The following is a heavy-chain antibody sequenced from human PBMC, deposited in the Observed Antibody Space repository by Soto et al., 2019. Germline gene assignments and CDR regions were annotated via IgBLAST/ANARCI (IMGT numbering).Heavy chain of an antibody. CDR2: IIPIFGTA. CDR3: ARSWGITIFGVVTEGYYYGMDV. J-gene: IGHJ6*02. V-gene: IGHV1-69*06. Sequence: SVKVSCKASGGTFSSYAISWVRQAPGQGLEWMGGIIPIFGTANYAQKFQGRVTITADKSTSTAYMELSSLRSEDTAVYYCARSWGITIFGVVTEGYYYGMDVWGQGTTVTVSS. D-gene: IGHD3-3*01. CDR1: GGTFSSYA.